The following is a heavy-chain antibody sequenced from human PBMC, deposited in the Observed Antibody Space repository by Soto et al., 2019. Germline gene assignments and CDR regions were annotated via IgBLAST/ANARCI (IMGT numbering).Heavy chain of an antibody. J-gene: IGHJ4*02. Sequence: GGSLRLSCAASGFAFSNYEMNWVRQAPGKGLEWVSYISLSGSTIYYADSVKGRFTISRDDAKNSLYLQMDSLRADDTAVYYCARESFSASPNFFDYWGQGTLVTVS. CDR2: ISLSGSTI. CDR1: GFAFSNYE. CDR3: ARESFSASPNFFDY. V-gene: IGHV3-48*03. D-gene: IGHD3-3*02.